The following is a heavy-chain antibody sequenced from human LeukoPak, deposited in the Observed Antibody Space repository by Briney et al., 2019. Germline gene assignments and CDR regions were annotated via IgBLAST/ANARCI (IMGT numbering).Heavy chain of an antibody. V-gene: IGHV3-74*01. J-gene: IGHJ6*04. CDR3: AELGITMIGGV. D-gene: IGHD3-10*02. CDR2: NGSST. CDR1: GFTFSHYW. Sequence: GGSLRLSCAASGFTFSHYWMHWVRQAPGKGLVWVSRNGSSTSYADSVKGRFTISRDNAKSTLYLQMNSLRAEDTAVYYCAELGITMIGGVWGKGTTVTISS.